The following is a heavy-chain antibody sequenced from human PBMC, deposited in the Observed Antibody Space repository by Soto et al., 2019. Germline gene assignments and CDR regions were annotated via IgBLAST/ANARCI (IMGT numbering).Heavy chain of an antibody. J-gene: IGHJ4*02. CDR3: ARGHFFGSSSLYFDY. CDR2: INPSGGST. Sequence: QVQLVQSGAEVKKPGASVKVSCKASGYTFTTYYMHWVRQAPGQGLEWMGIINPSGGSTSYAQKFQGRVTMTKDTSTSTVYMELSSLRSDDPAVYSCARGHFFGSSSLYFDYWGQGTLVTVSS. V-gene: IGHV1-46*03. CDR1: GYTFTTYY. D-gene: IGHD6-6*01.